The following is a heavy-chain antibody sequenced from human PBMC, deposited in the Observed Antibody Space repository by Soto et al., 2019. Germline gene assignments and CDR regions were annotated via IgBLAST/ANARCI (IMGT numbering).Heavy chain of an antibody. CDR1: GFSLVDYA. J-gene: IGHJ5*02. CDR2: ISWDSGGI. CDR3: AKMVVAGTGWFDP. V-gene: IGHV3-9*01. D-gene: IGHD6-19*01. Sequence: GGSLRLSCAASGFSLVDYAMHWVRQAPGKGLEWVSGISWDSGGIGYADSVKGRFTISRDNAKNSLYLEMNSLRAEDTALYYCAKMVVAGTGWFDPWGQGTLVTVSS.